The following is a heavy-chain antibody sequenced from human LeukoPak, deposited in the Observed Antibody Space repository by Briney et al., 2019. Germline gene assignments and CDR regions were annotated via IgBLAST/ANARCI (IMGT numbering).Heavy chain of an antibody. CDR2: ISYDGNNK. J-gene: IGHJ6*02. CDR1: GFTFSSYP. D-gene: IGHD4-17*01. V-gene: IGHV3-30-3*01. Sequence: QAGGSLRLSCAASGFTFSSYPVHWVRQAPGKGLEWVSIISYDGNNKYYADSVKGRFTISRDDSKNMFYVQINSLRPDDTAVYYCARGFPYDDPTEGYYYLMDVWGQGTTVTVSS. CDR3: ARGFPYDDPTEGYYYLMDV.